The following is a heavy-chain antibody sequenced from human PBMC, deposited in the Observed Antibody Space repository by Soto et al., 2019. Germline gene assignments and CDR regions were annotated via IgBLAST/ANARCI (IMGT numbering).Heavy chain of an antibody. J-gene: IGHJ3*02. V-gene: IGHV4-39*01. CDR2: IYYSGST. Sequence: QLQLQESGPGLVKPSETLSLTCTVSGGSISSSSYYWGWIRQPPGKGLEWIGSIYYSGSTYYNPSLKSRVTISVDTSKNQFSLKLSSVTAADTAVYYCATADEYSSSSVAFDIWGQGTMVTVSS. CDR3: ATADEYSSSSVAFDI. D-gene: IGHD6-6*01. CDR1: GGSISSSSYY.